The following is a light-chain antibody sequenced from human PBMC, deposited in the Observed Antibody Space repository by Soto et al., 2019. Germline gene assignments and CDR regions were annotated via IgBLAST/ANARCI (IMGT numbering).Light chain of an antibody. Sequence: QSVLTQFASVSGSPGQSITISCTGTSIDVGAYNYVSWYQQHPDKAPKLLIYEVGNRPSGVSFRFSGSKSGNTASLTISGLQAEDDADYYCSSYTARGTRVFGTGTKLTVL. V-gene: IGLV2-14*01. CDR1: SIDVGAYNY. J-gene: IGLJ1*01. CDR2: EVG. CDR3: SSYTARGTRV.